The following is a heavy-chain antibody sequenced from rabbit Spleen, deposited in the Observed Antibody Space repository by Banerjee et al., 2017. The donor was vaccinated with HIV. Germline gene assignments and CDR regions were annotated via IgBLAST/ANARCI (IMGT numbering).Heavy chain of an antibody. V-gene: IGHV1S45*01. J-gene: IGHJ3*01. CDR3: GRGSAALTMVITGYSLNL. D-gene: IGHD2-1*01. CDR1: GFSFSNKAV. Sequence: QERLVESGGGLVKPEGSLKLSCTASGFSFSNKAVMCWVRQAPGKGLQWIACINAVTGKAVYATWAKGRFTFSKTSSTTVTLQMTSLTAADTATYFCGRGSAALTMVITGYSLNLWGQGTLVTVS. CDR2: INAVTGKA.